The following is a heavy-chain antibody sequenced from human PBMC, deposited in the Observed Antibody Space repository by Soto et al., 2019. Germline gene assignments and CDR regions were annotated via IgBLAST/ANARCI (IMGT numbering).Heavy chain of an antibody. D-gene: IGHD3-16*01. CDR2: ISGSGDDT. Sequence: GGSLRLSCAASGFTFSTYAMSWVRQAPGKGLEWVSLISGSGDDTYYSDSVKGRFTISRDNSKNTLDLQMNSLRAEDTAVYYCARVGAYDAFDIWGQGTMVTVSS. V-gene: IGHV3-23*01. CDR1: GFTFSTYA. J-gene: IGHJ3*02. CDR3: ARVGAYDAFDI.